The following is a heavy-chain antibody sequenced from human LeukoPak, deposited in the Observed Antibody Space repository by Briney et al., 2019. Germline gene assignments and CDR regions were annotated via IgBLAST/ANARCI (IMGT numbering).Heavy chain of an antibody. V-gene: IGHV4-30-2*01. CDR3: ARESITIGMDV. D-gene: IGHD3-3*01. Sequence: SETLSLTCTVSGGSISSGGYYWSWIRQPPGKGLEWIGYIYHSGSTYYNPSLKSRVTISVDRSKNQFSLKLSSVTAADTAVYYCARESITIGMDVWGQGTTVTVSS. J-gene: IGHJ6*02. CDR2: IYHSGST. CDR1: GGSISSGGYY.